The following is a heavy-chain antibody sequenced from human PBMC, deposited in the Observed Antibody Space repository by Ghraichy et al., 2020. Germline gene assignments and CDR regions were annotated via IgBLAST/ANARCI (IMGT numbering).Heavy chain of an antibody. D-gene: IGHD5-18*01. CDR3: ARVPRGYSYGYVSYFDY. CDR2: IYYSGST. J-gene: IGHJ4*02. V-gene: IGHV4-39*01. Sequence: SETLSLTCTVSGGSISSSSYYWGWIRQPPGKGLEWIGSIYYSGSTYYNPSLKSRVTISVDTSKNQFSLKLSSVTAADTAVYYCARVPRGYSYGYVSYFDYWGQGTLVTVSS. CDR1: GGSISSSSYY.